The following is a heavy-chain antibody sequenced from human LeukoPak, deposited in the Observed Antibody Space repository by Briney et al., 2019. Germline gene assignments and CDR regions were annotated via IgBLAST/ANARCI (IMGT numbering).Heavy chain of an antibody. CDR3: ARGSKLWFGEKYYFDY. V-gene: IGHV4-34*01. CDR2: INHSGST. Sequence: SETLSLTCAVYGGSFSGYYWSWIRQPPGKGLEWIGEINHSGSTNYNPSLKSRVTISVDTSKNQFSLKLSSVTAADTAVYYCARGSKLWFGEKYYFDYWGQETLVTVSS. J-gene: IGHJ4*02. D-gene: IGHD3-10*01. CDR1: GGSFSGYY.